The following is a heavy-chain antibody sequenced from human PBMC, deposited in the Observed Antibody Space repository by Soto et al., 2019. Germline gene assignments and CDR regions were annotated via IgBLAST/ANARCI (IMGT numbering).Heavy chain of an antibody. D-gene: IGHD2-15*01. Sequence: QVQLVESGGGVVQPGRSLRLSCAASGFTFSNYGIHWVRQAPGKGLEWVAVISDGGSDKYYADSVKSRFTISRDNSKNTVYLQMSSLGTEDTSVYYWARDDGRLKGPRDIWGQGT. CDR1: GFTFSNYG. CDR2: ISDGGSDK. CDR3: ARDDGRLKGPRDI. V-gene: IGHV3-30*03. J-gene: IGHJ3*02.